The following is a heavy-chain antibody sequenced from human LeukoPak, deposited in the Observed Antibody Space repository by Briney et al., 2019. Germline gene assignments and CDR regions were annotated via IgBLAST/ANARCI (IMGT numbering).Heavy chain of an antibody. V-gene: IGHV3-48*04. Sequence: PGGSLRLSCAASGFTFSSYSMNWVRQAPGKGLEWVSYISSSTSTIYYADSVKGRFTISRDNAKNSLDLQMNSLRAEDTAVYYCAGLRRDYGDYPLIWGQGTLVTVSS. J-gene: IGHJ4*02. D-gene: IGHD4-17*01. CDR3: AGLRRDYGDYPLI. CDR2: ISSSTSTI. CDR1: GFTFSSYS.